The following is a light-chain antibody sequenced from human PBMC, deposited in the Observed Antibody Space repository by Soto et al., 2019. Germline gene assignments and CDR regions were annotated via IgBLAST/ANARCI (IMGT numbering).Light chain of an antibody. CDR3: QQYNRWPLT. Sequence: EIVMTQSPATLSVSPGERVSLSCRASQNIHDKLAWYQQKPGQTPTLLIYDASTRATGISGSFSGSGSGTEFTLTISSLQSEDFAVYYCQQYNRWPLTFGGGTKVEIK. CDR1: QNIHDK. J-gene: IGKJ4*01. CDR2: DAS. V-gene: IGKV3-15*01.